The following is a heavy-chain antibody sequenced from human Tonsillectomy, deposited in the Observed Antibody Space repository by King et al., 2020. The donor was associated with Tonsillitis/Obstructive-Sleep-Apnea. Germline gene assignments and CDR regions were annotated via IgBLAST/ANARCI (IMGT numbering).Heavy chain of an antibody. CDR3: ARLERRVAAKAVDI. CDR2: IYPGDSDT. V-gene: IGHV5-51*01. CDR1: GYSFTNYW. Sequence: VQLVESGAEVKKSGESLKISCKGSGYSFTNYWIGWVRQMPGKGLEWMGTIYPGDSDTRYSPSFQGQVTISADKSISIAYLQWSSLKASDTAMYYCARLERRVAAKAVDIWGQGTMVTVSS. D-gene: IGHD2-15*01. J-gene: IGHJ3*02.